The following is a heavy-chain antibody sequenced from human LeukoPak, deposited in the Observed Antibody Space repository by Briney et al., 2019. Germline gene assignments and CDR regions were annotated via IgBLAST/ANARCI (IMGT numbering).Heavy chain of an antibody. D-gene: IGHD3-3*02. CDR3: ARGPGAGVSFFYYYYYMDV. CDR2: IIPIFGTA. Sequence: SVKVSCKASGGTFSSYAISWVRQAPGQGLKWMGGIIPIFGTANYAQKFQGRVTITTDESTSTAYMELSSLRSEDTAVYYCARGPGAGVSFFYYYYYMDVWGKGTTVTVSS. J-gene: IGHJ6*03. V-gene: IGHV1-69*05. CDR1: GGTFSSYA.